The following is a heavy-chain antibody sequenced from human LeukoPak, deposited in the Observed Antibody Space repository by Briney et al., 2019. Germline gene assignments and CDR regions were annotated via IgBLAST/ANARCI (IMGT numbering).Heavy chain of an antibody. Sequence: GASVKVSCKASGYTFTGYYMHWVRQAPGQGLEWMGWINPNSGGINYAQKFQGRVTMTRDTSISTAYMELSRLRSDDTAVYYCARDSGGLAALDYWGQGTLVTVSS. D-gene: IGHD6-19*01. CDR3: ARDSGGLAALDY. CDR1: GYTFTGYY. CDR2: INPNSGGI. V-gene: IGHV1-2*02. J-gene: IGHJ4*02.